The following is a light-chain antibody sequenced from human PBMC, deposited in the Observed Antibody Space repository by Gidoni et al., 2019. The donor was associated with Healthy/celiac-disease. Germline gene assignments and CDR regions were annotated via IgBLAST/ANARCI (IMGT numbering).Light chain of an antibody. CDR1: PSISSY. CDR3: QQSYSTPPT. J-gene: IGKJ1*01. Sequence: LQMTQSPSSLSASVGDRVTITCRASPSISSYLNWYQQKPGKAPKLLIYAASSLQSEVPSRYSGSGSGTDFTLTISSRQPEDFATYYCQQSYSTPPTFGQGTKVEIK. V-gene: IGKV1-39*01. CDR2: AAS.